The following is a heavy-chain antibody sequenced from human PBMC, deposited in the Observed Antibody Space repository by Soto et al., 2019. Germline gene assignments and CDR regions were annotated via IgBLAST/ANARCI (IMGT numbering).Heavy chain of an antibody. CDR1: GFTFGSYA. V-gene: IGHV3-23*01. J-gene: IGHJ6*03. CDR3: AKALRPSLNFFYYMDV. D-gene: IGHD2-2*01. CDR2: LGGNGFTT. Sequence: EVQLLESGGGLVQPGGSLRLSCVVSGFTFGSYAMSWVRQAPEKGPEWVAILGGNGFTTYYADSVKGRFTISGDKPKSTLFLQTNSLRADDPGVYYCAKALRPSLNFFYYMDVWGRGTSVTVSS.